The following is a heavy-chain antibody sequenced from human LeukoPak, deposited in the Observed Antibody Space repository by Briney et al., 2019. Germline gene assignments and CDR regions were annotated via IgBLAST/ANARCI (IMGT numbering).Heavy chain of an antibody. V-gene: IGHV4-39*07. J-gene: IGHJ6*03. CDR2: INYSAST. CDR1: GGSISSSGYY. D-gene: IGHD3-10*01. CDR3: ARTTMVRGTYYMDV. Sequence: SETLSLTCTVSGGSISSSGYYWGWIRQPPGKGLEWIGNINYSASTYYNPSLKSRVTISVDTSKNQFSLKLSSVTAADTAVYYCARTTMVRGTYYMDVWGKGTTVTVSS.